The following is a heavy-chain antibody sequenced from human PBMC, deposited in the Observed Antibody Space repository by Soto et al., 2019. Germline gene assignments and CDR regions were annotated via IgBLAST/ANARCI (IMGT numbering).Heavy chain of an antibody. Sequence: GGSLRLSCAASGFTFSSYSMNWVRQAPGKGLEWVSSISSSSSYIYYADSVKGRFTISRDNAKNSLYLQMNSLRAEDTAVYYCAFDDYGDYGSYDYWGQGTLVTVSS. CDR3: AFDDYGDYGSYDY. D-gene: IGHD4-17*01. CDR1: GFTFSSYS. CDR2: ISSSSSYI. J-gene: IGHJ4*02. V-gene: IGHV3-21*01.